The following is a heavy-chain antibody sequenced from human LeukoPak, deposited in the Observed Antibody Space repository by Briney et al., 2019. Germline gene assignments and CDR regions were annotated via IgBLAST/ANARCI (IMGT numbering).Heavy chain of an antibody. CDR3: TRSFIEGGSYYFDF. CDR1: GYTFTNYY. V-gene: IGHV1-2*02. CDR2: INPNSGVT. J-gene: IGHJ4*02. Sequence: ASVKVSCKASGYTFTNYYMHWVRQAPGQGLEWMGWINPNSGVTNYAQRFQGRVTMTRDTSISTTFMELSRLRSDDTAVYYCTRSFIEGGSYYFDFWGQGTLVTVSS. D-gene: IGHD5-12*01.